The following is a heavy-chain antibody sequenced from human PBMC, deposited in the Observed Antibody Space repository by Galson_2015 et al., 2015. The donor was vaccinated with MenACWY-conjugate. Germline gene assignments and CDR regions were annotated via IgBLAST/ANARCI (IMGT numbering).Heavy chain of an antibody. V-gene: IGHV5-51*01. Sequence: QSGAEVKKPGESLKISCKGSGYNFITYWIGWVRQMPGKGLEWVGLISPIDSKTRYSPAFEGQVTISAGKSISTAYLQWNSLQASDPAIVYWGRPPPGGRGFGVWGQGTTVTVSS. CDR3: GRPPPGGRGFGV. CDR2: ISPIDSKT. CDR1: GYNFITYW. D-gene: IGHD3-3*01. J-gene: IGHJ6*02.